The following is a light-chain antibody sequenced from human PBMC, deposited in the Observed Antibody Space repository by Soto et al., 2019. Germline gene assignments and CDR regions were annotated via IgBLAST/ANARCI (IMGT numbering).Light chain of an antibody. J-gene: IGKJ1*01. CDR1: QSVSSN. CDR3: QQYNNWPRS. Sequence: EIVMTQSPATLSVSPGERATLSCRASQSVSSNLAWYQQKPGQAPRLLIYGASTRATGIPARFSGSGSGTEFTLTSSSLHSEDFAFYYCQQYNNWPRSFGQVTTEEIK. V-gene: IGKV3-15*01. CDR2: GAS.